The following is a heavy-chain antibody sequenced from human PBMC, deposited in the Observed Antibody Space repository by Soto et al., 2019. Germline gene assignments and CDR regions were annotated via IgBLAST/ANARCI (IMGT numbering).Heavy chain of an antibody. Sequence: GESLKLSCKGSGYSFTSYWISWVRQMPGKGLEWMGRIDPSDSYTNYSPSFQGHVTISADKSISTAYLQWSSLKASDTAMYYCARPYYYGSGSYPLDYYYGMDVWGQGTTVTVSS. CDR3: ARPYYYGSGSYPLDYYYGMDV. CDR2: IDPSDSYT. CDR1: GYSFTSYW. D-gene: IGHD3-10*01. V-gene: IGHV5-10-1*01. J-gene: IGHJ6*02.